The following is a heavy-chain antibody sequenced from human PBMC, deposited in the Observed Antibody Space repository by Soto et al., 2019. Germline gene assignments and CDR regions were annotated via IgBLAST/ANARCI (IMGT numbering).Heavy chain of an antibody. Sequence: PSETLSRTCAVYGGSFSGYYWSWIRQPPGKGLEWIGEINHSGNTNYNPSLKSRVTISVDTSKNQLSLKLSSVPAADTAVSYSAPAWGATLAYYYYYGMDVWGQGTTLTVSS. CDR3: APAWGATLAYYYYYGMDV. V-gene: IGHV4-34*01. CDR1: GGSFSGYY. CDR2: INHSGNT. D-gene: IGHD1-26*01. J-gene: IGHJ6*02.